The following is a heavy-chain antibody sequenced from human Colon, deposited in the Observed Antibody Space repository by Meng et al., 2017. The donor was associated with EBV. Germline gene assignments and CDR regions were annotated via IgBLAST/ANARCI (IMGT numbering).Heavy chain of an antibody. J-gene: IGHJ4*02. CDR3: ASFDHIPRRNYFDY. V-gene: IGHV4-39*05. D-gene: IGHD2-2*01. CDR2: IYHSGST. Sequence: QLLWKESAPDLVKPSETPSLTCTFSGGAISSNGYYWDWVRQPQGKGLEWIGAIYHSGSTSYNPSLQSRVTMFVDTSKNQFSLNLNSMTAADTAVYYCASFDHIPRRNYFDYWGQGTLVTVSS. CDR1: GGAISSNGYY.